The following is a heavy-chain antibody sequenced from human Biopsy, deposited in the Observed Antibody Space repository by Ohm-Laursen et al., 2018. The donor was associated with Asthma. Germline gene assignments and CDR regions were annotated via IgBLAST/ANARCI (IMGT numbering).Heavy chain of an antibody. J-gene: IGHJ6*02. CDR1: GYTFNSAG. D-gene: IGHD3-10*01. CDR2: ISVYNGNT. V-gene: IGHV1-18*01. CDR3: ARAVDYSHYYGIDV. Sequence: ASVKVSCKASGYTFNSAGNTWVRQAPGQGLEWMGWISVYNGNTKVAQKLQDRVTMITDTSTSTAYMELRSLRSDDTAVYFCARAVDYSHYYGIDVWGQGTTVTVS.